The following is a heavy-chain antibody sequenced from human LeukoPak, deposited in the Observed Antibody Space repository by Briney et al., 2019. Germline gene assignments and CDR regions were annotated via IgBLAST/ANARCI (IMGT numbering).Heavy chain of an antibody. D-gene: IGHD3-22*01. CDR1: GGSISSGGYY. Sequence: SETLSLTCTVSGGSISSGGYYWSWIRQPPGTGLEWIGYIYHSGSTYYNPSLKSRVTISVDTSKNQFSLKLSSVTAADTAVYYCATLPSGYYAFDIWGQGTMVTVSS. V-gene: IGHV4-30-2*02. J-gene: IGHJ3*02. CDR3: ATLPSGYYAFDI. CDR2: IYHSGST.